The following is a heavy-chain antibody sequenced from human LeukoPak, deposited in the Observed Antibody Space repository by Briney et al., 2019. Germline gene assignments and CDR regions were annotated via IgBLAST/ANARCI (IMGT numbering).Heavy chain of an antibody. Sequence: PSETLSLTCTVSGGSISSYYWSWIRQPAGKGLEWIGRIYTSGSTNYNPSLKSRVTMSVDTSKNQFSLKLSSVTAADTAEYYCARETVDYDFWSGYFDYWGQGTLVTVSS. CDR1: GGSISSYY. D-gene: IGHD3-3*01. CDR2: IYTSGST. J-gene: IGHJ4*02. CDR3: ARETVDYDFWSGYFDY. V-gene: IGHV4-4*07.